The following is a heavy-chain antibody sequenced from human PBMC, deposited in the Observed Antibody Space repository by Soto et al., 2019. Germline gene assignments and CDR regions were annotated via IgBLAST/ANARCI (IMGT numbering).Heavy chain of an antibody. CDR1: GFSVSANY. Sequence: GGSLRLSCVASGFSVSANYMTWMRQAPGKGLEWVSVIHGGGNTYYADSVKGRFTISRDNSKNTLYLQMNSLRAEDTAVYYCGRWLHDRGYFDYWGQGTLVTVSS. D-gene: IGHD5-12*01. V-gene: IGHV3-53*01. CDR2: IHGGGNT. CDR3: GRWLHDRGYFDY. J-gene: IGHJ4*02.